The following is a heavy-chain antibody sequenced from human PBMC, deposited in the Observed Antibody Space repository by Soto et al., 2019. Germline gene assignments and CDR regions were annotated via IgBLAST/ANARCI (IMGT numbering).Heavy chain of an antibody. Sequence: GGSLRLSCAASGFTFSSYAMSWVRQAPGKGLEWASANSGSGGSTYYADSVKGRFTISRDNSKNTLYLQMNSLRAEDTAVYYCAKDIYSYGFLYFDYWGQGTLVTVSS. CDR1: GFTFSSYA. CDR2: NSGSGGST. CDR3: AKDIYSYGFLYFDY. D-gene: IGHD5-18*01. V-gene: IGHV3-23*01. J-gene: IGHJ4*02.